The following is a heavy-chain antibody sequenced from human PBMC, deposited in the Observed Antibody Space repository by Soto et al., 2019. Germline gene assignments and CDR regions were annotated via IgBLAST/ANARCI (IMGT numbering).Heavy chain of an antibody. J-gene: IGHJ4*02. CDR3: ARLPPMVREKRYFDY. CDR1: GGSFSGYY. V-gene: IGHV4-34*01. D-gene: IGHD3-10*01. CDR2: INHSGST. Sequence: PSETLSLTCAVYGGSFSGYYWSWIRQPPGKGLEWIGEINHSGSTNYNPSLKSRVTISVDTSKNQFSLKLSSVTAADTAAYYCARLPPMVREKRYFDYWGQGTLVTVSS.